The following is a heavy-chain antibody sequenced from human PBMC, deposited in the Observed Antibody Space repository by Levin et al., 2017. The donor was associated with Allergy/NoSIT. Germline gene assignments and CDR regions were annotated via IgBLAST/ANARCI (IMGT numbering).Heavy chain of an antibody. J-gene: IGHJ4*02. D-gene: IGHD3/OR15-3a*01. Sequence: SQTLSLTCPVSGGSMRSTYWSWIRQPPGKGLEWIGYIYYSGSTNYNPSLKSRVTISVDTSKKQFSLKLSSVTAADTAVYYCARGGWTLNYWGQGTLVTVSS. CDR2: IYYSGST. CDR3: ARGGWTLNY. V-gene: IGHV4-59*01. CDR1: GGSMRSTY.